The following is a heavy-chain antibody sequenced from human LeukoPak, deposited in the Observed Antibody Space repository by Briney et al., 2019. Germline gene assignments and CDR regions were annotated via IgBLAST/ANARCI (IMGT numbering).Heavy chain of an antibody. CDR3: ARGGRIGATARGY. CDR1: GFTFNSYW. Sequence: GGSLRLSCAVTGFTFNSYWMSWVRQAPGKGLEWVANIKHDGSQKYYVDSVKGRFTISRDNAKNSLYLQMNSLRAEDTAVYYCARGGRIGATARGYGGQGTLVTISS. J-gene: IGHJ4*02. CDR2: IKHDGSQK. V-gene: IGHV3-7*04. D-gene: IGHD6-13*01.